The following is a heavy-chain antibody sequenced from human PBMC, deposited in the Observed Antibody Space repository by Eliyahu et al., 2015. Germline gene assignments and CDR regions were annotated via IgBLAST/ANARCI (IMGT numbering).Heavy chain of an antibody. V-gene: IGHV3-74*01. J-gene: IGHJ3*02. Sequence: EVQLVESGGGLVEPGGSLXLXXXASGFTFSGYWMHWVRQAPGKGLVWVSLINLDGSSTGHADSVKGRFTISRDNAKNTLYLQMNSLRVEDTAVYYCTRSAFDMWGQGTMVTVSS. CDR2: INLDGSST. CDR1: GFTFSGYW. CDR3: TRSAFDM.